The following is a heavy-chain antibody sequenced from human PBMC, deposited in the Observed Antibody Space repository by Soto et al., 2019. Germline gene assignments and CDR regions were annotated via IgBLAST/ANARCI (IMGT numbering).Heavy chain of an antibody. CDR1: GFTFSSYA. V-gene: IGHV3-23*01. D-gene: IGHD6-13*01. CDR3: AKVWGWIAAAGMMFPDAFDI. CDR2: ISGSGGST. Sequence: GGSLRLSCAASGFTFSSYAMSWVRQAPGKGLEWVSAISGSGGSTYYADSVKGRFTISRDNSKNTLYLQMNSLRAEDTAVYYCAKVWGWIAAAGMMFPDAFDIWGQGTMVTVSS. J-gene: IGHJ3*02.